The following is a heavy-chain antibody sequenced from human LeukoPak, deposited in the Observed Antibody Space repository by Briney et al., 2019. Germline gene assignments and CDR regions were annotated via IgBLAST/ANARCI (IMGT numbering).Heavy chain of an antibody. CDR2: INPNSGGT. V-gene: IGHV1-2*02. Sequence: ASVKVSCKASGYTFTGYYMHWVRQAPGQGLEWMGWINPNSGGTNYAQKFQGRVTMTRDTSISTAYMELSRLRSDDTAVYYCARDIVVVPAAHHYYYYMDVWGKGTTVTVSS. D-gene: IGHD2-2*01. CDR1: GYTFTGYY. CDR3: ARDIVVVPAAHHYYYYMDV. J-gene: IGHJ6*03.